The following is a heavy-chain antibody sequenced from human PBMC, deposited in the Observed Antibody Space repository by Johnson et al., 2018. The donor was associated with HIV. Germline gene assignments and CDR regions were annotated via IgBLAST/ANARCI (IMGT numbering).Heavy chain of an antibody. CDR1: GFTFDDHA. D-gene: IGHD3-10*01. CDR3: ARVRARGVKHAFDI. CDR2: I. J-gene: IGHJ3*02. Sequence: LVESGGGLVQPGRSLRLSCAASGFTFDDHALHWVRQSPGTGLQWFSIILKGRFTISRDNAKNDLDLQMHSPRREDTALYYCARVRARGVKHAFDIWGQGTMVTVSS. V-gene: IGHV3-9*01.